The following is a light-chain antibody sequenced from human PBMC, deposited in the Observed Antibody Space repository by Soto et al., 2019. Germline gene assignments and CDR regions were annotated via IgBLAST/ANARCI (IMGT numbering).Light chain of an antibody. Sequence: QSALTQPRSVSGSPGQSVTISCTGTSGDIGGYNSVSWYQQRPGKAPKLLIYDVNIRPSGVPDRFSGSKSDNAASLIISGLQAEDEADYYCCSYAGTYTYAVFGGGTKVTVL. CDR1: SGDIGGYNS. CDR3: CSYAGTYTYAV. J-gene: IGLJ2*01. V-gene: IGLV2-11*01. CDR2: DVN.